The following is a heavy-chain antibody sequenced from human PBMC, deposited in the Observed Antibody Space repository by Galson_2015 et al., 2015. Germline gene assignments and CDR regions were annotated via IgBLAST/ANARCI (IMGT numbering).Heavy chain of an antibody. CDR2: INPSGGST. CDR3: AREVTLGGILHAFDI. V-gene: IGHV1-46*01. CDR1: GYTFTSYY. D-gene: IGHD1-26*01. J-gene: IGHJ3*02. Sequence: SVKVSCKASGYTFTSYYMHWVRQAPGQGLEWMGIINPSGGSTSYAQKFQGRVTMTRDTSTSTVYMELSSLRSEDTAVYYCAREVTLGGILHAFDIWGQGTMVTVSS.